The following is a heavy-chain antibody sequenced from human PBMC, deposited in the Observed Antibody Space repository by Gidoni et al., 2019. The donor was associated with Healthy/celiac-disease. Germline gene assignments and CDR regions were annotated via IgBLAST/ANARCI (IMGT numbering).Heavy chain of an antibody. CDR3: ARARGIAVAGTFYYYGMDV. D-gene: IGHD6-19*01. CDR1: GGSISSSSYY. Sequence: QLQLPESGPGLVKPSETLSLTCTVSGGSISSSSYYWGWIRLPPGKGLEWIGCIYYSGSTYYNPSLKNRVTISVDTSKNQFTLKLSSVTAADTAVYDCARARGIAVAGTFYYYGMDVWGQGTTVTVSS. V-gene: IGHV4-39*01. J-gene: IGHJ6*02. CDR2: IYYSGST.